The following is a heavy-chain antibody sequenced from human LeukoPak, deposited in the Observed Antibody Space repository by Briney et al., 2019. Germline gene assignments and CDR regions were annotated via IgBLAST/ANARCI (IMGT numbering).Heavy chain of an antibody. CDR1: GYTLTELS. CDR2: FDPEDGET. V-gene: IGHV1-24*01. Sequence: ASVKVSCKVSGYTLTELSMHWVRQAPGKGLEWMGGFDPEDGETIYAQKFQGRVTVTEDTSTDTAYMELSSLRSEDTAVYYCATSYQLLEYFDYWGQGTLVTVSS. D-gene: IGHD2-2*01. J-gene: IGHJ4*02. CDR3: ATSYQLLEYFDY.